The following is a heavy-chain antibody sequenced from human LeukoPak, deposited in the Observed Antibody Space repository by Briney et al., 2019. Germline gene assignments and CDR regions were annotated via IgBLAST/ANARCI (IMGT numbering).Heavy chain of an antibody. Sequence: ASVKVSCKASGYTFTSYGISWVRQAPGQGLEWMGWISAYNGNTNHAQKLQGRVTMTTDTSTSTAYMELRSLRSDDTAVYYCARRGGSGQKSAEYFQHWGQGTLVTVSS. V-gene: IGHV1-18*01. CDR3: ARRGGSGQKSAEYFQH. J-gene: IGHJ1*01. CDR1: GYTFTSYG. D-gene: IGHD6-19*01. CDR2: ISAYNGNT.